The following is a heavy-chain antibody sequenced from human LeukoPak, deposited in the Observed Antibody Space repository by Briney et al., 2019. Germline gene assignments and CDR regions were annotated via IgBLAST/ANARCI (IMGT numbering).Heavy chain of an antibody. CDR3: ARGGAVPSYYAMDV. CDR2: IYYSGST. CDR1: SGTISTYY. Sequence: SETLSLTCIVSSGTISTYYWSWIRQPPGKGLEWIGYIYYSGSTNYNPSLKSRVTISVDTSKNRFSLKLNSVNATDTAIYYCARGGAVPSYYAMDVWGQGTTVTVSS. J-gene: IGHJ6*02. V-gene: IGHV4-59*01. D-gene: IGHD6-19*01.